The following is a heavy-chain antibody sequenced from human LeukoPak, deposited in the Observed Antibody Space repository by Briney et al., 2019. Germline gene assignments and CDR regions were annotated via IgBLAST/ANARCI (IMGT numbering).Heavy chain of an antibody. J-gene: IGHJ3*02. CDR3: ARHDYYDFWSGYYAFDI. Sequence: GGSLRLSCAASGFTFSSYGMHWVRQAPGKGLEWVANIKQDGSEKYYVDSVKGRFTISRDNAKNSLYLQMNSLRAEDTAVYYCARHDYYDFWSGYYAFDIWGQGTMVTVSS. CDR1: GFTFSSYG. CDR2: IKQDGSEK. V-gene: IGHV3-7*01. D-gene: IGHD3-3*01.